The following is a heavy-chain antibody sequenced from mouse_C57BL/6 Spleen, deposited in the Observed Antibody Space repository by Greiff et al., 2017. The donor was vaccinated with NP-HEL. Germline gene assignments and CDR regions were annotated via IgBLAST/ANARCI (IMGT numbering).Heavy chain of an antibody. CDR3: AIHYYGSSPYAMDY. CDR2: IDPEDGEP. V-gene: IGHV14-2*01. CDR1: GFNIKDYY. D-gene: IGHD1-1*01. J-gene: IGHJ4*01. Sequence: VQLQQSGAELVKPGASVKLSCTASGFNIKDYYMHWVKQRTEQGLEWIGRIDPEDGEPKYAPKFQGKATITADTSSNTAYLQLSSLTSEDTAVYYCAIHYYGSSPYAMDYWGQGTSVTVSS.